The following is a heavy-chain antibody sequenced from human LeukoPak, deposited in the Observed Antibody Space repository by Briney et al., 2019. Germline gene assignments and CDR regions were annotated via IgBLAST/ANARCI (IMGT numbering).Heavy chain of an antibody. Sequence: GGSLRLSCAASGFSFNAYWVAWVRQAPGTGLEWVANINPAGSETFHVDPVKGRFSISRDHAKNLVYLQMNSLRAEDTAVYYCATFGLVAALDLWGQGTLVTVSS. CDR3: ATFGLVAALDL. D-gene: IGHD5-12*01. CDR1: GFSFNAYW. CDR2: INPAGSET. V-gene: IGHV3-7*01. J-gene: IGHJ4*02.